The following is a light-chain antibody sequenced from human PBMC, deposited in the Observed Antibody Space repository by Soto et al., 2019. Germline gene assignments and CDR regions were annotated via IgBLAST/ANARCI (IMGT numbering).Light chain of an antibody. J-gene: IGKJ5*01. Sequence: EIVMTLSPATLSVSPWERATLSCMASQSVSSNLAWYQQKPGQAPRLLIYGASTRATGIPARFSGSGSGTEFTLTISSLQSEDFAVYYCQQYNNWPPITFGQGTRLEIK. V-gene: IGKV3-15*01. CDR3: QQYNNWPPIT. CDR2: GAS. CDR1: QSVSSN.